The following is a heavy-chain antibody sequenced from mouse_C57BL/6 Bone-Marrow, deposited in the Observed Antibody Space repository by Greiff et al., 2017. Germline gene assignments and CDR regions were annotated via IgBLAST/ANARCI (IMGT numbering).Heavy chain of an antibody. Sequence: QVQLQQPGAELVKPGASVKMSCKASGYTFTSYWITWVKQRPGQGLEWIGDIYPGSGSTNYNEKIKSKATLTVDTSSSTAYMQRSSLTSEDSAVYYCARPYYSNYWYFDVWGTGTTVTVSS. V-gene: IGHV1-55*01. J-gene: IGHJ1*03. CDR1: GYTFTSYW. D-gene: IGHD2-5*01. CDR3: ARPYYSNYWYFDV. CDR2: IYPGSGST.